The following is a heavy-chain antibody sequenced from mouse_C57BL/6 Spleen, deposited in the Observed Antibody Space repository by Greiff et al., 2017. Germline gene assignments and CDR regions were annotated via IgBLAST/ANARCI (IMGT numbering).Heavy chain of an antibody. Sequence: DVKLVESGGGLVKPGGSLKLSCAAPGFTFSDYGLHWVRQAPEKGLEWVAYISSGSSTIYYADTAKGRFTISRDNAKNTLFLQMNSQRSEDTDMSFYAWGSIAAVVAGDFDYWGQGTTLTVSS. J-gene: IGHJ2*01. V-gene: IGHV5-17*01. CDR2: ISSGSSTI. CDR3: AWGSIAAVVAGDFDY. CDR1: GFTFSDYG. D-gene: IGHD1-1*01.